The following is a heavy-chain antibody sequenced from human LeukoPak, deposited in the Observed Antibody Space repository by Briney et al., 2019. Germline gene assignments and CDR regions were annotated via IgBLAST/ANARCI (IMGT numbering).Heavy chain of an antibody. CDR2: TYYRSKWYN. CDR1: GDSVSSNSAA. CDR3: ARGEPRIVGTHNYYYMDV. V-gene: IGHV6-1*01. D-gene: IGHD1-26*01. J-gene: IGHJ6*03. Sequence: SQTLSLTCAISGDSVSSNSAAWNWIRQSPSRGLEWLGRTYYRSKWYNDYAVPVKSRITINPDTSKNQFSLQLNSVTPEDTAVYYCARGEPRIVGTHNYYYMDVWGKGTTVTVSS.